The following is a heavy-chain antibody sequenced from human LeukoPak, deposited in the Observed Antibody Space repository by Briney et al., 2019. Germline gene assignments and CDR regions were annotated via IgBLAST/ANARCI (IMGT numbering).Heavy chain of an antibody. Sequence: TGGSLRLSCVVSGFTVTGNYMGWVRQAPGKGLEWVSVIYSGGTTNYADSVKGRFTVYRDNSKNTLYLQMNSLRAEDTAVYYCASKLTSGYWGQGTLVTVSS. V-gene: IGHV3-66*01. D-gene: IGHD4-17*01. CDR3: ASKLTSGY. J-gene: IGHJ4*02. CDR1: GFTVTGNY. CDR2: IYSGGTT.